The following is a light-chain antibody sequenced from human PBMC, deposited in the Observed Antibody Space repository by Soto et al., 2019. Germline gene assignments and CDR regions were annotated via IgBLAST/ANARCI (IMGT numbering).Light chain of an antibody. V-gene: IGKV3-20*01. CDR3: QQYDNLVT. CDR2: GAS. J-gene: IGKJ4*01. Sequence: EIVLTQSPGTLSLSPGEGATLSCRASRNVRXGYLAWYQQKPGQAPRLLISGASDRATGIPDRFSGSGSGTDFTLTISRLEPEDVAVYYCQQYDNLVTFGGGSRVEIK. CDR1: RNVRXGY.